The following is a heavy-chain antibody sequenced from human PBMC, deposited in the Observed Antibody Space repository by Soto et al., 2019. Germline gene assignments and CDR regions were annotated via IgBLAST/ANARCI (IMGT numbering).Heavy chain of an antibody. Sequence: EVQLVESGGGLVQPGRSLRLSCAASGFTFDDYAMHWVRQVPGKGLEWVAGITWNSDSIDYADSVKGRFTISRDNSKNSLYLQMNSLSHEDTALYYCLAVSGIRGLWLFDICGPGTMVTVSS. CDR3: LAVSGIRGLWLFDI. V-gene: IGHV3-9*01. CDR2: ITWNSDSI. J-gene: IGHJ3*02. D-gene: IGHD6-19*01. CDR1: GFTFDDYA.